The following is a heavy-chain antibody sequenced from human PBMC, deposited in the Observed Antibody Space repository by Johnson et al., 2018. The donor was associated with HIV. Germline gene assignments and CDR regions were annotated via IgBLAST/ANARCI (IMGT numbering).Heavy chain of an antibody. J-gene: IGHJ3*02. V-gene: IGHV3-7*03. Sequence: VQLVESGGGLVQPGGSLRLSCAASGFTFSSYWMSWVRQAPGKGLEWVANIKQDGSEKYYVDSVKGRFSISRDNAKNSLDLQMNSLRAEDTAVYYCARVYSSSSAHAFDIWGRGTMVTVSS. D-gene: IGHD6-6*01. CDR2: IKQDGSEK. CDR3: ARVYSSSSAHAFDI. CDR1: GFTFSSYW.